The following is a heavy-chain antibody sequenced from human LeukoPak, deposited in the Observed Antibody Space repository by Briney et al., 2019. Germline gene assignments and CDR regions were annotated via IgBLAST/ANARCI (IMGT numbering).Heavy chain of an antibody. CDR1: GDSISTYY. Sequence: PSETLSLTCTVSGDSISTYYWSWIRQPPGKGLEWIGYIYYIGSTNYNPSLKSRVTISVDTSKNQFSLKLSSVTAADTAVYYCARGYYSGGNCYYFDYWGQGTLVTVPS. CDR3: ARGYYSGGNCYYFDY. J-gene: IGHJ4*02. V-gene: IGHV4-59*01. D-gene: IGHD2-15*01. CDR2: IYYIGST.